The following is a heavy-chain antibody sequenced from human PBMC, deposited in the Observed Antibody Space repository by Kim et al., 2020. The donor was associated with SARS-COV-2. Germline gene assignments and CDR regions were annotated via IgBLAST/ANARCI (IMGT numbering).Heavy chain of an antibody. CDR2: IYYSGST. J-gene: IGHJ4*02. V-gene: IGHV4-39*01. Sequence: SETLSLTCTVSGGSISTNNYYWGWIRQPPGKGLDWIGSIYYSGSTYYNPSLKSRVTISVDTSKNQFSLKLSSVTAAETAVYYCASIYYGSGSYHNGGYWGQGTLVTVSP. CDR3: ASIYYGSGSYHNGGY. D-gene: IGHD3-10*01. CDR1: GGSISTNNYY.